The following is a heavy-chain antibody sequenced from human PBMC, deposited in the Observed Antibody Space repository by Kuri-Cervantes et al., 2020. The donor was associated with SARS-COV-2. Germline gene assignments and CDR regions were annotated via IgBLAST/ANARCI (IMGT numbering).Heavy chain of an antibody. D-gene: IGHD5-24*01. Sequence: GGSLRLSCAASGFTFSSYAMNWVRQAPGKGLEWVAVISYDGSNKYYADSVKGRFTISRDNSKNTLYLQMNSLRAEDTAVYYCARLDGYIEHWGQGTMVTVS. CDR1: GFTFSSYA. CDR2: ISYDGSNK. J-gene: IGHJ3*01. V-gene: IGHV3-30-3*01. CDR3: ARLDGYIEH.